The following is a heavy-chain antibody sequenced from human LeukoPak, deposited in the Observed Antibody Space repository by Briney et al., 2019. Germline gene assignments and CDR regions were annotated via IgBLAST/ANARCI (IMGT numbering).Heavy chain of an antibody. CDR2: INSDGSST. CDR3: AREGRGYSYAFEY. Sequence: GGSLRLSCAVSGFTFSNYWMHWVRQAPGKGLVWVSRINSDGSSTTYADSVKGRFTISGDNGQNTLYLQMNSLRAEDTAVYYCAREGRGYSYAFEYWGQGTLVTVSS. D-gene: IGHD5-18*01. CDR1: GFTFSNYW. J-gene: IGHJ4*02. V-gene: IGHV3-74*01.